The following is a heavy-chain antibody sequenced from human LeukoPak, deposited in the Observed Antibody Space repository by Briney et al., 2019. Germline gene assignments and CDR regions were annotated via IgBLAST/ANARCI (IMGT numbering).Heavy chain of an antibody. CDR2: ISSSSSYI. J-gene: IGHJ4*02. V-gene: IGHV3-21*01. Sequence: GGSLRLSCAASGFTFSSYSMNWVRQAPGKGLEWVSSISSSSSYIYYADSVKGRFTISRDNSKNTLYLQMNSLRAEDTAVYYCAKDKGDYYDSSGYPFDYWGQGTLVTVSS. CDR3: AKDKGDYYDSSGYPFDY. CDR1: GFTFSSYS. D-gene: IGHD3-22*01.